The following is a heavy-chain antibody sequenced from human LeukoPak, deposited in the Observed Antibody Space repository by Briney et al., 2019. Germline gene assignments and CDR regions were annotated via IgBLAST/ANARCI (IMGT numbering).Heavy chain of an antibody. CDR1: GYSLSSGYY. CDR2: IYHSGST. CDR3: ARRVVGLERPANMDY. D-gene: IGHD1-1*01. Sequence: PSETLSLTCAVSGYSLSSGYYWGWIRQPPGKGLEWIGSIYHSGSTYYNPSLKSRVTISVDTSKNQFSLKLSSVTAADTAVYYCARRVVGLERPANMDYSGQGTVFTASS. J-gene: IGHJ4*02. V-gene: IGHV4-38-2*01.